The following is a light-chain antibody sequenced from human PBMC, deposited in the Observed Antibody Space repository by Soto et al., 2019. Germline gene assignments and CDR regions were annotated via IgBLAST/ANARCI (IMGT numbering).Light chain of an antibody. CDR1: QILNSDN. CDR2: RTS. V-gene: IGKV3-20*01. J-gene: IGKJ3*01. Sequence: EIGLMQSPGTLSLSPGERATLSCRGSQILNSDNLAWYQHKPGQAPRLLIYRTSTRATGIPDRFSGSGSGTDFTLTISTLEPEDFAVYYCQHYDNSLFTFGPGTKVDIK. CDR3: QHYDNSLFT.